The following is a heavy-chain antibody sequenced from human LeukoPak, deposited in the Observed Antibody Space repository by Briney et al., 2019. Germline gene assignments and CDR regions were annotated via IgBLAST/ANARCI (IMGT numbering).Heavy chain of an antibody. CDR2: IKQDGSDI. D-gene: IGHD6-6*01. V-gene: IGHV3-7*01. CDR3: ATGYSSSSGGDY. Sequence: GGSLRLSCAASGFTFTTYWMSWVRQTPGKGLEWVANIKQDGSDIYYVDSVKGRFTISRDNAKNSLYLQMNSLRAEDTAVYYCATGYSSSSGGDYWGQGTLVTVSS. J-gene: IGHJ4*02. CDR1: GFTFTTYW.